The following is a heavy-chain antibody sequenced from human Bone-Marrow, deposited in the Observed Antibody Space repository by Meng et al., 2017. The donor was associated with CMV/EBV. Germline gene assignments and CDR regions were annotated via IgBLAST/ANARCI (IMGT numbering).Heavy chain of an antibody. CDR3: ARVQKQSVVVPAAIPWSAYYYGMDV. J-gene: IGHJ6*02. Sequence: GSLRLSCAVYGGSFSGYYLTWIRQSPGKGLEWMGEIMDGGDSKFNPSLKSRVTISVDTSKNQFSLRLTSVTAADSAVYYCARVQKQSVVVPAAIPWSAYYYGMDVWGQWTTVTVSS. D-gene: IGHD2-2*01. CDR2: IMDGGDS. CDR1: GGSFSGYY. V-gene: IGHV4-34*12.